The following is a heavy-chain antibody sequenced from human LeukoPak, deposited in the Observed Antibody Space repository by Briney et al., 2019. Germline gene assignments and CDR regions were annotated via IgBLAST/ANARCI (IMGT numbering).Heavy chain of an antibody. Sequence: GGSLRLSCAASGFTFSSYSMNWVRQAPGKGLEWVSSISSSSSYIYYADSVKGRFTISRDNAKNSLYLQMNSLRAEDTAVYCCARDRAGSGYIDYWGQGTLVTVSS. CDR3: ARDRAGSGYIDY. D-gene: IGHD3-22*01. J-gene: IGHJ4*02. V-gene: IGHV3-21*01. CDR1: GFTFSSYS. CDR2: ISSSSSYI.